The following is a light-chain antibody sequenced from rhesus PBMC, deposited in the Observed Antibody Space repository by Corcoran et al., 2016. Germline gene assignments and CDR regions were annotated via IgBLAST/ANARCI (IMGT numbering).Light chain of an antibody. J-gene: IGKJ2*01. V-gene: IGKV3-24*04. CDR2: GAS. CDR3: QQSSNLYS. CDR1: QSVGSY. Sequence: ETVVTQSPATLALSPGERATLSCRASQSVGSYLAWYQQKPGQAPRLLIYGASSRATGIPDRFSGSGSGTDFTFTISSLEPEDVGVYYCQQSSNLYSFGQGTKVEIK.